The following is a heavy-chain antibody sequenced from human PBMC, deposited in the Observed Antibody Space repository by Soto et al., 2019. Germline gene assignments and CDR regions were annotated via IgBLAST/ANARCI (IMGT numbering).Heavy chain of an antibody. CDR3: ARDVAAAGFDP. D-gene: IGHD6-13*01. Sequence: TLSLTCTVSGGSISSGGYYWSWIRQHPGKGLEWIGYIYYSGSTYYNPSLKSRVTISVDTSKNQFSLKLSSVTAADTAVYCCARDVAAAGFDPWGQGTLVTVSS. J-gene: IGHJ5*02. CDR1: GGSISSGGYY. V-gene: IGHV4-31*03. CDR2: IYYSGST.